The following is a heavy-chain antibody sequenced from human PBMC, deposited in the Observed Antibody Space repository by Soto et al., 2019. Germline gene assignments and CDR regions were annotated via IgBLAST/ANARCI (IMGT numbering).Heavy chain of an antibody. Sequence: EVQLLESGGGSVQPGGSLRLSCAASGFTLSNYAMSWVRQAPGKGLEWVSAISISGGSTYYADSVKGRLTISRDSSKNTLYLQMNSLRAEDTAVYYCAKDLRDSSGYYYYIDSWGQGILVTVSS. CDR1: GFTLSNYA. CDR3: AKDLRDSSGYYYYIDS. D-gene: IGHD3-22*01. J-gene: IGHJ4*02. V-gene: IGHV3-23*01. CDR2: ISISGGST.